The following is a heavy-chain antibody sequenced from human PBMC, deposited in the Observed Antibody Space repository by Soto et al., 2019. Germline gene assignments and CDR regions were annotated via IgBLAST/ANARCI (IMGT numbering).Heavy chain of an antibody. J-gene: IGHJ3*02. CDR1: GGTFSSYA. CDR3: ARDQITMIVVAPDAFDI. Sequence: SVKVSCKASGGTFSSYAISWVRQAPGQGLEWIGGIIPIFGTANYAQKFQGRVTITADESTSTAYMELSSLRSEDTAVYYCARDQITMIVVAPDAFDIWGQGTMVTVSS. V-gene: IGHV1-69*13. D-gene: IGHD3-22*01. CDR2: IIPIFGTA.